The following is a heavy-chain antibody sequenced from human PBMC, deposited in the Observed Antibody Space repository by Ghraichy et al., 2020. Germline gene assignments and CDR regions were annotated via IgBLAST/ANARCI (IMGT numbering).Heavy chain of an antibody. J-gene: IGHJ4*02. CDR2: INQDGGET. D-gene: IGHD4-17*01. CDR1: GFTFSSYW. CDR3: ARNDRDYGDYGNDY. V-gene: IGHV3-7*01. Sequence: GGSLRLSCAASGFTFSSYWMAWIRQAPGKGLEWLANINQDGGETYYVDSVKGRFTISRDNAKKSLYLQMNSLRVEDMAVYYCARNDRDYGDYGNDYWGQGTLVTVSS.